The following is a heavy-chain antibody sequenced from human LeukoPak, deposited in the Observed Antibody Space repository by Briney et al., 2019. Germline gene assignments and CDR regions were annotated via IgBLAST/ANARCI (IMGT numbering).Heavy chain of an antibody. CDR1: GFTFSSYA. CDR3: ARPQLELSFGHYYGMDV. Sequence: GGSLRLSCAASGFTFSSYAMHWVRQAPGKGLEWVEVISYDGSNKYYADSVKGRFTISRDNSKNTLYLQMDSLRAEDTAVYYCARPQLELSFGHYYGMDVWGQGTTVTVSS. J-gene: IGHJ6*02. V-gene: IGHV3-30-3*01. D-gene: IGHD1-7*01. CDR2: ISYDGSNK.